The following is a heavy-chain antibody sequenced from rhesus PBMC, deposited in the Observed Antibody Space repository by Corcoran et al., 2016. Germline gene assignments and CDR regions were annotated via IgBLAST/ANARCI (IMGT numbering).Heavy chain of an antibody. J-gene: IGHJ4*01. CDR1: GGSISSSY. CDR3: ARAPDGWNDGYY. CDR2: IYGRGSST. D-gene: IGHD1-14*01. V-gene: IGHV4-169*01. Sequence: QLQLQESGPGLVKPSETLSVTCAVSGGSISSSYRSWIRQAPGKGLEWLGYIYGRGSSTNQHPSLKRRVTLSVDTSKNQLSLKLSSVTTADTAVYYCARAPDGWNDGYYWGQGVLVTVSS.